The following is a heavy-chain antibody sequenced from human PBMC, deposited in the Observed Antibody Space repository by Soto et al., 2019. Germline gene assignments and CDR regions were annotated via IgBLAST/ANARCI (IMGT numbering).Heavy chain of an antibody. CDR1: GFSLSTNGVG. D-gene: IGHD3-16*02. CDR2: IYWDGDK. Sequence: SGPTLVNPTQTLTLTCTFSGFSLSTNGVGVGWIRQPPGKALEWLALIYWDGDKRYSPSLKSRLTVTKDTSNNQVVLTMSNLDPLDTATFFCAHFANCYQFDWFDPWGRGFLVTVSS. V-gene: IGHV2-5*02. J-gene: IGHJ5*02. CDR3: AHFANCYQFDWFDP.